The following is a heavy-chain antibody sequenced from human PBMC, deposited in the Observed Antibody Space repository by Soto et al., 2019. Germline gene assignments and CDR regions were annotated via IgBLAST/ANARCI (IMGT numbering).Heavy chain of an antibody. J-gene: IGHJ4*02. Sequence: ASVKVSCKASGYTFTTYGISWVRQAPGQGLEWMGWISTYNGNTQFAQKFQGRVTMTTDTSTSTAYMELRSLTSDDTAVYYCARAWSAEVHPDSWGQGPLVTVS. CDR3: ARAWSAEVHPDS. CDR1: GYTFTTYG. CDR2: ISTYNGNT. V-gene: IGHV1-18*01. D-gene: IGHD3-10*01.